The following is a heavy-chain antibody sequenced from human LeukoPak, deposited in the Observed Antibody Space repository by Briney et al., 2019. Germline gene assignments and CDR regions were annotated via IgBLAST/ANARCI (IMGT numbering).Heavy chain of an antibody. D-gene: IGHD3-22*01. CDR1: GYTFTSYD. J-gene: IGHJ4*02. CDR3: ARGRLYDSSGYFPQNY. CDR2: MNPNSGNT. Sequence: ASVKVSCKASGYTFTSYDINWVRQATGQGLEWMGWMNPNSGNTGYAQKFQGRVTMTRNASISTAYMELSSPRSEDTAVYYCARGRLYDSSGYFPQNYWGQGTLVTVSS. V-gene: IGHV1-8*01.